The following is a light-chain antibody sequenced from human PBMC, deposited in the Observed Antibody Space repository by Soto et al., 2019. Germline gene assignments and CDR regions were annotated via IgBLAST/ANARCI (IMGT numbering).Light chain of an antibody. CDR1: QSITNW. V-gene: IGKV1-5*03. Sequence: DIQMTQSPSTLSASVGDRLSITCRASQSITNWLAWYQQKPGKAPKLLIYKASSLQSEVPSRFSGSASGPEFTLTISSLQPDDFATYYCQQYYSYPRTFGQGTKVDIK. CDR2: KAS. CDR3: QQYYSYPRT. J-gene: IGKJ1*01.